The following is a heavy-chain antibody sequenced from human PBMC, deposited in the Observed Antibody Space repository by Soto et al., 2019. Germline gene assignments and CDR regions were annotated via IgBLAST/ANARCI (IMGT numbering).Heavy chain of an antibody. D-gene: IGHD4-4*01. Sequence: SETLSLTCTVSGGSISSGGYYWSWIRQHPGKGLEWIGYIYYSGSTYYNPSLKSRVTISVDTSKNQFSLKLSSVTAADTAVYYCARDPILGDYSNYWYFDLWGRGTLVTVSS. V-gene: IGHV4-31*03. CDR2: IYYSGST. CDR1: GGSISSGGYY. CDR3: ARDPILGDYSNYWYFDL. J-gene: IGHJ2*01.